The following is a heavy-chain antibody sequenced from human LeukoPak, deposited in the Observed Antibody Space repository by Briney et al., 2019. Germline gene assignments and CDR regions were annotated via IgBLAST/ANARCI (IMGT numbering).Heavy chain of an antibody. V-gene: IGHV4-39*07. D-gene: IGHD1-26*01. Sequence: SETLSLTCTVSGVSISSGSYSWGWIRQPPGKGLEWIGSIYYSGSTYYNPSLKSRVTISVDTSKNQFSLKLSSVTAADTAVYYCARDGSGAFDIWGQGTMVTVSS. CDR2: IYYSGST. J-gene: IGHJ3*02. CDR3: ARDGSGAFDI. CDR1: GVSISSGSYS.